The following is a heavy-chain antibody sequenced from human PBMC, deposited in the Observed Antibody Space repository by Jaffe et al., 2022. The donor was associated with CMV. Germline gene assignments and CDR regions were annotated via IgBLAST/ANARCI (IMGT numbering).Heavy chain of an antibody. CDR3: ARSQWLVSFFDY. CDR2: IYYSGST. D-gene: IGHD6-19*01. CDR1: GGSISSYY. J-gene: IGHJ4*02. Sequence: QVQLQESGPGLVKPSETLSLTCTVSGGSISSYYWSWIRQPPGKGLEWIGYIYYSGSTNYNPSLKSRVTISVDTSKNQFSLKLSSVTAADTAVYYCARSQWLVSFFDYWGQGTLVTVSS. V-gene: IGHV4-59*08.